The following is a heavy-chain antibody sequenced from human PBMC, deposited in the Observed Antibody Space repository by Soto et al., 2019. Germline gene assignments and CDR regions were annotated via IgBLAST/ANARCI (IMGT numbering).Heavy chain of an antibody. CDR3: VKGSEVARQELDY. Sequence: QVQLVESGGGVVQPGRYLRLSCAASGFSFSNCGMHWVRQAPGKGLERVAAISSDGSDKYYSESVKGRFTISRDNSKNTRFLQMNRLRVEDTAVYYCVKGSEVARQELDYWGQGTLVTVSS. V-gene: IGHV3-30*18. J-gene: IGHJ4*02. CDR1: GFSFSNCG. CDR2: ISSDGSDK. D-gene: IGHD2-15*01.